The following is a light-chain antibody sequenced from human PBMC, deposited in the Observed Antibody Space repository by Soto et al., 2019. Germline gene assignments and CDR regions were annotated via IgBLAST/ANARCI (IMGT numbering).Light chain of an antibody. CDR1: SGHSSYA. CDR2: LNSDGSH. CDR3: QTWVTGIYV. Sequence: QPMLTQSPSASASLGASVKLTCTLSSGHSSYAIAWHQQQPEKGPRYLMKLNSDGSHSKGDGIPARLSGSSSGAERYLTISSLQSQDEAHYYCQTWVTGIYVFGTGTKLTVL. V-gene: IGLV4-69*01. J-gene: IGLJ1*01.